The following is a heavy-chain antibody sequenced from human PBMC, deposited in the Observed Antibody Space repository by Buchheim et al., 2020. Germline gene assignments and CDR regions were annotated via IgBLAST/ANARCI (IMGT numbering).Heavy chain of an antibody. Sequence: QVQLVQSGAEVKKPGASVKVSCKASGYTFSNYHINWVRQATGQGPEWMGWVHPHNGHTGYAQKFQGRVTMTRNTSISTAYMELSSLRSEDTAAYYCARALTSPDMGVFDPWGQGTL. V-gene: IGHV1-8*01. CDR2: VHPHNGHT. CDR1: GYTFSNYH. J-gene: IGHJ5*02. D-gene: IGHD3-16*01. CDR3: ARALTSPDMGVFDP.